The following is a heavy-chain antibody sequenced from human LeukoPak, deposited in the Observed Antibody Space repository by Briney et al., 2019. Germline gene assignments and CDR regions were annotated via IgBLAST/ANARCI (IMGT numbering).Heavy chain of an antibody. V-gene: IGHV4-34*01. Sequence: SETLSLTCAVYGGSFSGYYWSWIRQPPGKGLEWIGEINHSGSTNYNPSLKSRVTISVDTSKNQFSLKLSSVTAADTAVYYWARDCGSGSYYSYYYMDVWGKGTTVTVSS. D-gene: IGHD3-10*01. CDR1: GGSFSGYY. CDR3: ARDCGSGSYYSYYYMDV. CDR2: INHSGST. J-gene: IGHJ6*03.